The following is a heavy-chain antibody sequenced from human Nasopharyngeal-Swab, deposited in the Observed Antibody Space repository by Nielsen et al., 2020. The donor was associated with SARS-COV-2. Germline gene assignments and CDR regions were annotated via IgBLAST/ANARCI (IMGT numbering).Heavy chain of an antibody. CDR2: ISSSGSTI. V-gene: IGHV3-48*03. J-gene: IGHJ6*03. Sequence: GESLKISCAASGFTFSSYEMNWVRQAPGKGLEWVSYISSSGSTIYYADSVKGRFTISRDNAKNSLYLQMNSLRAEDTALYYCAKDMSPNTYYYYMDAWGKGTTVTVSS. D-gene: IGHD3-10*02. CDR1: GFTFSSYE. CDR3: AKDMSPNTYYYYMDA.